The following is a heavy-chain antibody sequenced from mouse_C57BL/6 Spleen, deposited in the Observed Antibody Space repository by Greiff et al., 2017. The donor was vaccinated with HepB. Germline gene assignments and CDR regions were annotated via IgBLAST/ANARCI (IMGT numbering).Heavy chain of an antibody. CDR1: GYTFTDYY. Sequence: EVQLQQSGPELVKPGASVKISCKASGYTFTDYYMNWVKQSHGKSLEWIGDINPNNGGTSYNQKFKGKATLTVDKSSSTAYMELRSLTSEDSAVYYCARSLYDGYYAMDYWGQGTSVTVSS. J-gene: IGHJ4*01. CDR2: INPNNGGT. CDR3: ARSLYDGYYAMDY. D-gene: IGHD2-3*01. V-gene: IGHV1-26*01.